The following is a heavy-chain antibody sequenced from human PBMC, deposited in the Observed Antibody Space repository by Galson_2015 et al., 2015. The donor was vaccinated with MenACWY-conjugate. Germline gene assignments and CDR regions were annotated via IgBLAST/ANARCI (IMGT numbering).Heavy chain of an antibody. V-gene: IGHV3-23*01. CDR2: VGRGGGST. CDR1: GFDFDDYA. CDR3: ARLGGNYRTTSHFDY. Sequence: SLRLSCAASGFDFDDYAMSWVRQAPGKGLQWVAGVGRGGGSTYYTDPVRGRFTISRDNSKNTLDLQMDSLRVEDTAVYYCARLGGNYRTTSHFDYWGQGTLVTVSS. D-gene: IGHD1-26*01. J-gene: IGHJ4*02.